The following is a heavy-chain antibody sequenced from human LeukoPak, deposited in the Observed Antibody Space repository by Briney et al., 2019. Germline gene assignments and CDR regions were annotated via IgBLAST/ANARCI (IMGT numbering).Heavy chain of an antibody. J-gene: IGHJ6*03. CDR2: IIPIFGTA. CDR3: ARGVGYDSSGYPFHYYYYMDV. V-gene: IGHV1-69*05. D-gene: IGHD3-22*01. CDR1: GYTFTSYG. Sequence: SVKVSCKASGYTFTSYGISWVRQAPGQGLEWMGGIIPIFGTANYAQKFQGRVTITTDESTSTAYMELSSLRSEDTAVYYCARGVGYDSSGYPFHYYYYMDVWGKGTTVTVSS.